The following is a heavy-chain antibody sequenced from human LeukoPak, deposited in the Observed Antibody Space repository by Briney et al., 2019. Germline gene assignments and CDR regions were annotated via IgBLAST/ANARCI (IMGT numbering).Heavy chain of an antibody. J-gene: IGHJ4*02. CDR2: IAYDGSRA. CDR1: GFTFGGYG. Sequence: GGTPRLSCAGSGFTFGGYGMHWFRQTPGKGLEWVAVIAYDGSRAFYADSVKGRFTISRDNSKNTMSVQMDDLRAEDTAVYYCTRYNNDLFDYWGQGTLLTVS. D-gene: IGHD1-14*01. V-gene: IGHV3-33*01. CDR3: TRYNNDLFDY.